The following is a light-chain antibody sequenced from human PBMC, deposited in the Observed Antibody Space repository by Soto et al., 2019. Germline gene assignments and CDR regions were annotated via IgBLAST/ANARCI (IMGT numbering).Light chain of an antibody. CDR3: AAWDDSLTSVV. CDR1: SSNIGSNI. Sequence: QSVLTQAPSASGTPGQRVTISCSGRSSNIGSNIVNWYQQLPGTAPKLLIYSDNQRPSGVPDRFSGSKSGTSASLAISGLQSEDEAGYYCAAWDDSLTSVVFGGGTKLTVL. CDR2: SDN. V-gene: IGLV1-44*01. J-gene: IGLJ2*01.